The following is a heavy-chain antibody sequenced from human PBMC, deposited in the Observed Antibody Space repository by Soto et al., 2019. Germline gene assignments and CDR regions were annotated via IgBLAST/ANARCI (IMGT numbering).Heavy chain of an antibody. V-gene: IGHV3-9*01. CDR2: ISWNSGTM. CDR3: AKGFCSSARCLTYSYMDV. Sequence: EVQLVESGGGLVQPGRSLRLSRAASGFSFDEYAMHWVRQAPGKGLEWVSGISWNSGTMGYGDSVRGRFTISRDNAKKSLYLQMNSLRAEDTALYYCAKGFCSSARCLTYSYMDVWGKGTTVTVSS. CDR1: GFSFDEYA. J-gene: IGHJ6*03. D-gene: IGHD2-2*01.